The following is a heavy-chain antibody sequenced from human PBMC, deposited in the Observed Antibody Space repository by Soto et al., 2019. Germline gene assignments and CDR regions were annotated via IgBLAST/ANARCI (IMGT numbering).Heavy chain of an antibody. J-gene: IGHJ4*02. CDR2: ISCDGSNK. V-gene: IGHV3-30*18. D-gene: IGHD3-3*02. CDR3: AKDRTTWLVFSHYLDY. CDR1: GFTFSSYG. Sequence: QVQLVESGGGVVQPGRSLRLSCAASGFTFSSYGMHWVRQAPGKGLEWVAVISCDGSNKYYADSVKGRFTISRDNSKNTLYLQMNSLRAEDTAVYYCAKDRTTWLVFSHYLDYWGQGTLVTVSS.